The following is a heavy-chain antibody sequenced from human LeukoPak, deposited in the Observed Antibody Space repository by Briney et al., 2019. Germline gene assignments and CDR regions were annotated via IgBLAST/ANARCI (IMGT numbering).Heavy chain of an antibody. V-gene: IGHV3-23*01. J-gene: IGHJ6*02. CDR2: ISASGGNT. CDR1: EFTFSSYA. CDR3: AKYVSARGPPYALAV. D-gene: IGHD2/OR15-2a*01. Sequence: GGSLRLSCAASEFTFSSYAMQWVRQAPGKGLEWVSGISASGGNTWYADSVKGRFTISRDNSKNTLYLQMNSLIAEDTAVYYCAKYVSARGPPYALAVWGQGTTVTVSS.